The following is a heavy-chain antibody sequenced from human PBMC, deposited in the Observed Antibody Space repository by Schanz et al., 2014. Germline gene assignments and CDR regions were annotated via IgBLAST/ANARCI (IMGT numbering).Heavy chain of an antibody. V-gene: IGHV1-2*02. CDR3: ARELRLEYYFDY. J-gene: IGHJ4*02. CDR1: GYIFTSYA. Sequence: QVQLVQSGSQLKKPGASVKISCKASGYIFTSYALNWVRQAPGQGLEWMGRINPNSGGTNYAQKFQGRVTMTRDTSISTAYMELSSLRSDDTAVYYCARELRLEYYFDYWGQGTQVTVSS. D-gene: IGHD4-17*01. CDR2: INPNSGGT.